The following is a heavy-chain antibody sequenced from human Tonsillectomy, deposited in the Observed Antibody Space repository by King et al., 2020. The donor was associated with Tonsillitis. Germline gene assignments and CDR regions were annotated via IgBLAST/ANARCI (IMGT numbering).Heavy chain of an antibody. V-gene: IGHV4-31*03. CDR1: GGSISSGGYY. CDR2: IYYSGGT. Sequence: QLQESGPGLVKPSQTLSLICTVSGGSISSGGYYWSWIRQHPGKGLEWIGNIYYSGGTYSHPSLKSRVTISEDTSKNQFSLKLSSVTAADTAVYYCARVSHSTSWNWFDPWGQGTLVTVSS. CDR3: ARVSHSTSWNWFDP. D-gene: IGHD6-13*01. J-gene: IGHJ5*02.